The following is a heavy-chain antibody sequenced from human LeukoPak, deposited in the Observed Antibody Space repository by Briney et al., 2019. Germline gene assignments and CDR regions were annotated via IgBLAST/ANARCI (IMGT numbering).Heavy chain of an antibody. D-gene: IGHD5-18*01. Sequence: GGSLRLSCAASGFTFSSYAMHWVRQAPGKGLEWVAVIWYDGSNKYYADSVKGRFTISRGNSKNTLYLQMNSLRAEDTAVYYCARDNVLQLSFDYWGQGTLVTVSS. J-gene: IGHJ4*02. V-gene: IGHV3-33*08. CDR2: IWYDGSNK. CDR1: GFTFSSYA. CDR3: ARDNVLQLSFDY.